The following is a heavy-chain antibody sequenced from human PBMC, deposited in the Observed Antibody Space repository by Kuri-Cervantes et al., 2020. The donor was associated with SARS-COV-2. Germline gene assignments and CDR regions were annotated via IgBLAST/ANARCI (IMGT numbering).Heavy chain of an antibody. CDR3: AKDIRSGYYFDAFDL. J-gene: IGHJ3*01. CDR1: GFTFSSYA. CDR2: ISGSGGST. D-gene: IGHD3-22*01. V-gene: IGHV3-23*01. Sequence: GGSLRLSCAASGFTFSSYAMRWVRQAPGKGLEWVSAISGSGGSTYYADSVKGRFTISRDNSKNTLYLQMNSLRAEDTAVYYWAKDIRSGYYFDAFDLWGQGTMVTVSS.